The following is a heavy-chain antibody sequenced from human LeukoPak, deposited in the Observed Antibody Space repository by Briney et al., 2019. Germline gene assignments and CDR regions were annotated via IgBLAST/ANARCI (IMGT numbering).Heavy chain of an antibody. CDR1: GGSISSYY. J-gene: IGHJ4*02. Sequence: PSETLSLTCTVSGGSISSYYWSWIRQPPGKGLEWIGYIYYSGSTNYNPSLKSRVTISVDTSKNQFSLKLSSVTAADTAVYYCARLYSSGWYYFGYWGQGTLVTVSS. D-gene: IGHD6-19*01. CDR2: IYYSGST. CDR3: ARLYSSGWYYFGY. V-gene: IGHV4-59*08.